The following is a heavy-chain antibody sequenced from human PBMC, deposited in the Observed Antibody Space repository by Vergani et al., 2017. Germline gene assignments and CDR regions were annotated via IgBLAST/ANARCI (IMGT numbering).Heavy chain of an antibody. CDR1: GDSIISRSYY. CDR3: ASGKYYWDSTPHFRGRYFDV. Sequence: QMQLQESGPGLVKASETLSLTCTVSGDSIISRSYYWGWLRPPPGKGLEWIGSIYNSGNGDSSSSLKSRVTISADTSKNQFALRLTHMTAAGTAVYYCASGKYYWDSTPHFRGRYFDVWGRGTLVTVPS. V-gene: IGHV4-39*01. D-gene: IGHD3-16*01. CDR2: IYNSGNG. J-gene: IGHJ2*01.